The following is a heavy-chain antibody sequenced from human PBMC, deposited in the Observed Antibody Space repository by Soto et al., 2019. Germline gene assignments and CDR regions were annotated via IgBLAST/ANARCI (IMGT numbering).Heavy chain of an antibody. J-gene: IGHJ3*02. CDR3: ARVPAGDAFDI. Sequence: GGSLRLSCAASGFTFSSYGMHWVRQAPGKGLEWVAVIWYDGSNKYYADSVKGRFTISRDNSKNTLYLQMNCLRAEDTAVYYCARVPAGDAFDIWGQGTMVTVSS. CDR1: GFTFSSYG. CDR2: IWYDGSNK. V-gene: IGHV3-33*01.